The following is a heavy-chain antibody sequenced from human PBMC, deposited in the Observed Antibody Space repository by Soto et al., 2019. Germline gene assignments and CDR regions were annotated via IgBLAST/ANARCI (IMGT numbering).Heavy chain of an antibody. CDR1: GDSVSSNSVI. Sequence: QTLSLTCAISGDSVSSNSVIWNWIRQSPSRGLEWLGRTYYRSKWYTDSAVSVKSRVIISPDTSKNQFSLQLNSVTPDDTAVYYCARAGHGRNAGLFDSCGQGTLVTVSS. CDR2: TYYRSKWYT. CDR3: ARAGHGRNAGLFDS. J-gene: IGHJ4*02. V-gene: IGHV6-1*01.